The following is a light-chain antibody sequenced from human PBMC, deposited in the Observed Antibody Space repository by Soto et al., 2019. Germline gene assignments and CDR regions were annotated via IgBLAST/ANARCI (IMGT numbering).Light chain of an antibody. V-gene: IGKV3-15*01. CDR2: DTS. Sequence: EVVLTQSPATLSVSPWEIATLSCRASQSVSIKLAWYQQKPGQAPRLLIYDTSTRATGIPARFSVSGSGTEFTLTISSLEPEDFAVYYCQQYNNWPPTWTFGQGTKVDIK. J-gene: IGKJ1*01. CDR1: QSVSIK. CDR3: QQYNNWPPTWT.